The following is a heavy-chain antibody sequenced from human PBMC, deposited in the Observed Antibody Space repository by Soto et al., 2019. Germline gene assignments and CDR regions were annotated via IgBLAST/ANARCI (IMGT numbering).Heavy chain of an antibody. V-gene: IGHV1-3*01. CDR3: ARIGRCYYDSSGYYCFDY. D-gene: IGHD3-22*01. CDR1: GYTFTSYA. J-gene: IGHJ4*02. CDR2: INAGNGNT. Sequence: GASVKVSCKASGYTFTSYAMHWVRQAPGQRLEWMGWINAGNGNTKYSQKFQGRVTITRDTSASTAYMELSSLRSEDTAVYYCARIGRCYYDSSGYYCFDYWGQGTLVTVSS.